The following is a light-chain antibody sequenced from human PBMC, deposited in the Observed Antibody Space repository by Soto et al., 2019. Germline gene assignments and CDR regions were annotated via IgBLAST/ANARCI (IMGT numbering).Light chain of an antibody. CDR1: QDISNY. CDR2: DAS. CDR3: QQYDNLPYT. V-gene: IGKV1-33*01. J-gene: IGKJ2*01. Sequence: DIQMTQSPSSLSASVGDRVTITCQASQDISNYLNWYQQKPGKAPKLLMYDASNLETGVPSRLSGSGSGTDFTFTISSLQPEDIATYYCQQYDNLPYTFGQGTKLEIK.